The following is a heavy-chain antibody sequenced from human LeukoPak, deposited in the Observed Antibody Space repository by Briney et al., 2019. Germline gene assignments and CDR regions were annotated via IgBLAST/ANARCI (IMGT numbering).Heavy chain of an antibody. V-gene: IGHV1-69*13. J-gene: IGHJ4*02. Sequence: SVKVSCKASGGTFSSYAISWVRQAPGQGLEWMGGIIPIFGTANYAQKFQGRVTITADESTSTAYMELSSLRSEDTAVYYCARGYYYDSSGYLPSLYWGQGTLVTVSS. D-gene: IGHD3-22*01. CDR3: ARGYYYDSSGYLPSLY. CDR1: GGTFSSYA. CDR2: IIPIFGTA.